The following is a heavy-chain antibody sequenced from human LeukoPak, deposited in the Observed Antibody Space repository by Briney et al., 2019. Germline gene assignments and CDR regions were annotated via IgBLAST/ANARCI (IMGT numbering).Heavy chain of an antibody. CDR3: AKGYTVTTTLVDY. J-gene: IGHJ4*02. Sequence: GGSLRLSCAASGFIFSSYAMNWVRQAPGKGQEWVSAISGSGGSPYYADSVKGRFTISRDNSKNTLFLQMNSLRAEDTAVYYCAKGYTVTTTLVDYWGQGTLVTVSS. CDR1: GFIFSSYA. D-gene: IGHD4-17*01. V-gene: IGHV3-23*01. CDR2: ISGSGGSP.